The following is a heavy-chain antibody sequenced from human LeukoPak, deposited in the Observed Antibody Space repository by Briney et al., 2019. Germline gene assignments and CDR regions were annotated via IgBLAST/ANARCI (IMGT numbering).Heavy chain of an antibody. CDR2: LYYSGKT. D-gene: IGHD6-19*01. CDR1: GGSISSSTYY. J-gene: IGHJ3*02. CDR3: ARPKAGYSSTDAFDI. V-gene: IGHV4-39*07. Sequence: SETLSLTCIISGGSISSSTYYWGWIRQPPGKGLEWIGTLYYSGKTYYNPSLESRVSISIDTSKNQISLKVYSVTAADTAVYYCARPKAGYSSTDAFDIWGQGTEVTVSS.